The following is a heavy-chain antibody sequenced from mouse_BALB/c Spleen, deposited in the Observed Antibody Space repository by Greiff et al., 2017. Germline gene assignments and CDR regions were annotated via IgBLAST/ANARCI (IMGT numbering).Heavy chain of an antibody. Sequence: EVQLVESGGGLVKPGGSLKLSCAASGFTFSDYYMYWVRQTPEKRLEWVATISDGGSYTYYPDSVKGLFTISRDNAKNNLYLQMSSLKSEDTAMYYCARDPGDYWGQGTTLTVSS. V-gene: IGHV5-4*02. J-gene: IGHJ2*01. CDR3: ARDPGDY. CDR1: GFTFSDYY. CDR2: ISDGGSYT.